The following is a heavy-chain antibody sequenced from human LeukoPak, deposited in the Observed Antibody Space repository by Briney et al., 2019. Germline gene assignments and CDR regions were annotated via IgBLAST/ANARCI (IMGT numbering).Heavy chain of an antibody. J-gene: IGHJ5*02. CDR3: ASIAAAADNWFDP. D-gene: IGHD6-13*01. V-gene: IGHV1-18*01. CDR2: ISAYNGNT. CDR1: GYTFTSYG. Sequence: GASVKVSCTASGYTFTSYGISWVRQAPGQGLEWMGWISAYNGNTNYAQKLQGRVTMTTDTSTSTAYMELRSLRSDDTAVYYCASIAAAADNWFDPWGQGTLVTVSS.